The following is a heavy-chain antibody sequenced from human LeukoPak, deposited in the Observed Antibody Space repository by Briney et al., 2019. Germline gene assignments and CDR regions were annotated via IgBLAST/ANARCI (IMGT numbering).Heavy chain of an antibody. D-gene: IGHD2-2*01. J-gene: IGHJ5*02. CDR1: GGSISSYY. Sequence: PSETLSLTCTVSGGSISSYYWSWIRQPPGKGLEWIGYIYYSGGTNYNPSLKSRVTISVDTSKNQFSLKLSSVTAADTAVYYCAREGYCSSTSCYVGGNWFDPWGQGTLVTVSS. V-gene: IGHV4-59*01. CDR2: IYYSGGT. CDR3: AREGYCSSTSCYVGGNWFDP.